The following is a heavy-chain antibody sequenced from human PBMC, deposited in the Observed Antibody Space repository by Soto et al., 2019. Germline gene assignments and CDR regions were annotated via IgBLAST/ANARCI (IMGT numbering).Heavy chain of an antibody. V-gene: IGHV1-69*02. CDR2: IIPILGIA. CDR1: GGTFSSYI. Sequence: QVQLVQSGAEVKKPGSSVKVSCKASGGTFSSYIISWVRQAPGQGLEWMGRIIPILGIANYAPKFQGRVTLTADKSTSTAYMDLSSLRSEDTAVYYCARFPQTAIVGAAYFDYWGQGTLVTVSS. J-gene: IGHJ4*02. D-gene: IGHD1-26*01. CDR3: ARFPQTAIVGAAYFDY.